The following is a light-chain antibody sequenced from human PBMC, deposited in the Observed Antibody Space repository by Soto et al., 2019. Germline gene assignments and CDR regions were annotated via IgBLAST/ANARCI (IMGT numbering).Light chain of an antibody. Sequence: QSVLIQPPSASGTPGQRVTVSCCGGSSNIGSYTVNWYQQLPGAAPKLLIYSNSQRPSGVPDRFSASKSGTSASLAISGLQSEDEAEYYCAAWDDSLNGYVFGPGTKVTVL. CDR1: SSNIGSYT. V-gene: IGLV1-44*01. J-gene: IGLJ1*01. CDR3: AAWDDSLNGYV. CDR2: SNS.